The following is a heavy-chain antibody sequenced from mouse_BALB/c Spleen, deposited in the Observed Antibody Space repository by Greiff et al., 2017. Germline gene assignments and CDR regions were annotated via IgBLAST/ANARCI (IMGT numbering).Heavy chain of an antibody. J-gene: IGHJ2*01. CDR2: ISYDGSN. V-gene: IGHV3-6*02. Sequence: ESGPGLVKPSQSLSLTCSVTGYSITSGYYWNWIRQFPGNKLEWMGYISYDGSNNYNPSLKNRISITRDTSKNQFFLKLNSVTTEDTATYYCAREGGYDYFDDWGQGTTLTVSS. D-gene: IGHD2-2*01. CDR1: GYSITSGYY. CDR3: AREGGYDYFDD.